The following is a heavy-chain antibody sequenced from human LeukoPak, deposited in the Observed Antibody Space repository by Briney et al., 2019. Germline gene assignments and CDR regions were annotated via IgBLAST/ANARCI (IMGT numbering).Heavy chain of an antibody. CDR2: ISYDGSNK. V-gene: IGHV3-30-3*01. Sequence: GGSLRLSCAASGFTFSSYAMHWVRQAPGKGLEWVAVISYDGSNKYYADSVKGRFTISRDNSENTLYLQMNSLRAEDTAVYYCARDGPGDYDSSGYYDYWGQGTLATVSS. CDR3: ARDGPGDYDSSGYYDY. J-gene: IGHJ4*02. CDR1: GFTFSSYA. D-gene: IGHD3-22*01.